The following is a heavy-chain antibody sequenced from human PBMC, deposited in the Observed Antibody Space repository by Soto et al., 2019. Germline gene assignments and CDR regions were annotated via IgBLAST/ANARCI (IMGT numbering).Heavy chain of an antibody. CDR1: GFSFSSFA. V-gene: IGHV3-23*01. J-gene: IGHJ1*01. CDR2: LSGSGLTT. D-gene: IGHD3-22*01. CDR3: AKHKYQYYTDSSGYVFQH. Sequence: PGGSLRLSCEGSGFSFSSFAMSWVRQVPGKGLEWISGLSGSGLTTYYADSVKGRFTISRDNSKNTLFLQMNSLRREDTALYYCAKHKYQYYTDSSGYVFQHWGQGTLVTVS.